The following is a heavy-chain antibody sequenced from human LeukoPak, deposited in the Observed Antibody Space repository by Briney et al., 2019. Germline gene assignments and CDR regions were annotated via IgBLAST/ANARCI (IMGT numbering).Heavy chain of an antibody. V-gene: IGHV1-69*04. CDR2: IIPILGIA. J-gene: IGHJ5*02. CDR3: ASGYYYGSGVLGWFDP. D-gene: IGHD3-10*01. Sequence: SVKVSCKASGGTFSSYAISWVRQAPGQGLEWMGRIIPILGIANYAQKFQGRVTITADKSTSTAYMELSSLRSEDTAVYYCASGYYYGSGVLGWFDPWGQGTLVTVSS. CDR1: GGTFSSYA.